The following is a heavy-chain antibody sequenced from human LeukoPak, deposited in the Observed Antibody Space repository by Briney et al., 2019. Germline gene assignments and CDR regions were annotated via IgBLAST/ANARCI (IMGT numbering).Heavy chain of an antibody. CDR2: ISYSGNT. CDR3: ASDHGGNFDY. CDR1: RGSISSFY. D-gene: IGHD4-23*01. V-gene: IGHV4-59*01. Sequence: PSETLSLTCTVSRGSISSFYWSWIRQPPGKGLEWIGYISYSGNTKYNPSLKSRVTISVDTSKNQFSLKLSCVTAADTAMYYCASDHGGNFDYWGQGTLVTVSS. J-gene: IGHJ4*02.